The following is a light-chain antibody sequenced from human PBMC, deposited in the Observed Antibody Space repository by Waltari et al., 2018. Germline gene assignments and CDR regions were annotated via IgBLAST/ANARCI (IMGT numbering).Light chain of an antibody. Sequence: QSALTQPASVSRSPGQSITIPCPGTSSDVEKYNLVSWYQHPPDKAPKPMIYEVAKRPSGVSNRFSGSKSGNTASLTISGLQAEDEADYYCCSYAGGGTYVFGRGTKVTVL. V-gene: IGLV2-23*02. CDR1: SSDVEKYNL. J-gene: IGLJ1*01. CDR3: CSYAGGGTYV. CDR2: EVA.